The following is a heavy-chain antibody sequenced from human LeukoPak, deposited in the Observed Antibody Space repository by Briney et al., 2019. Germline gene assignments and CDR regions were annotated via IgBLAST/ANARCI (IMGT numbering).Heavy chain of an antibody. CDR3: AKDSRSSGYLGHDAFDI. CDR2: INWNSGYI. J-gene: IGHJ3*02. Sequence: GGSLRLSCAASGFTFDHYAMHWVRQVPGKGLEWVSGINWNSGYIAYVDSVKGRFTISRDNAKNSLHLQMNSLRGEDTAFYYCAKDSRSSGYLGHDAFDIWGQGTMVTVSS. V-gene: IGHV3-9*01. D-gene: IGHD3-22*01. CDR1: GFTFDHYA.